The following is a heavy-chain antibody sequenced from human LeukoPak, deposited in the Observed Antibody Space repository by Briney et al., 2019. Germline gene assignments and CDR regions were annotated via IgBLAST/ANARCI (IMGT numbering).Heavy chain of an antibody. V-gene: IGHV3-30*04. D-gene: IGHD6-19*01. CDR3: ARDPPFSSGWSQNHFDH. CDR2: ISYDGGNE. Sequence: GGSLRLSCAASGFMFSSYAMSWVRQAPGKGLEWVALISYDGGNENYADSVKGRFTISRDNSKNILYLHMNSLRPEDTAVYYCARDPPFSSGWSQNHFDHWGQGTLVTVSS. J-gene: IGHJ4*02. CDR1: GFMFSSYA.